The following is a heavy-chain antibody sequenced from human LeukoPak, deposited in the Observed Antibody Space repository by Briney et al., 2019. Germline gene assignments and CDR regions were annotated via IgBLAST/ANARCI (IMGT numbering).Heavy chain of an antibody. D-gene: IGHD6-19*01. CDR3: ARVRPQSVDY. CDR2: ISYDGSNK. V-gene: IGHV3-30*03. CDR1: GFTFSSYG. Sequence: GRSLRLSCAASGFTFSSYGMHWVRQAPGKGLEWVAVISYDGSNKYYADSVKGRFTISRDNSKNTLYLQMNSLRPEDTAVYYCARVRPQSVDYWGQGTLVTVSS. J-gene: IGHJ4*02.